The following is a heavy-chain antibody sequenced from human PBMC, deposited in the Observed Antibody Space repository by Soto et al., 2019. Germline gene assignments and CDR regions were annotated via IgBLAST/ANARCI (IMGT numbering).Heavy chain of an antibody. CDR1: GGSFSGYY. D-gene: IGHD3-10*01. CDR3: ASLTDYYGSGSGPVYYYYYGMDV. J-gene: IGHJ6*02. V-gene: IGHV4-34*01. CDR2: INHSGST. Sequence: SETLSLTCAVYGGSFSGYYWSWIRQPPGKGLEWIGEINHSGSTNYNPSLKSRVTISVDTSKNQFSLKLSSVTAADTAVYYCASLTDYYGSGSGPVYYYYYGMDVWGQGTTVT.